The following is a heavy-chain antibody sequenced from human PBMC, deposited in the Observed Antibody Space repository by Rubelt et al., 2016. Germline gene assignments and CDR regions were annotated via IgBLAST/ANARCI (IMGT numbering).Heavy chain of an antibody. CDR2: IYHSGST. CDR1: GGSISSGGYY. J-gene: IGHJ4*02. Sequence: QVQLQESGPGLVKPSQTLSLTCTVSGGSISSGGYYWGWIRQPPGKGLEWIGEIYHSGSTNYNPSLKSRVTISVDKSKNQFSLKLSSVTAADTAVYYCAREISYGHQFDYWGQGTLVTVSS. V-gene: IGHV4-31*03. CDR3: AREISYGHQFDY. D-gene: IGHD5-18*01.